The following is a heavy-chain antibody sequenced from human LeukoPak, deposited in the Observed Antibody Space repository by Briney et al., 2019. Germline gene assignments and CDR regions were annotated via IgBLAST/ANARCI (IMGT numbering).Heavy chain of an antibody. V-gene: IGHV4-4*07. CDR3: ASRAAAGYYYMDV. D-gene: IGHD6-13*01. Sequence: SETLPLTCTVSGGSISSYYWSWIRQPAGKGLEWIGRIYTSGSTNYNPSLKSRVTMSVDTSKNQFSLKLSSVTAADTAVYYCASRAAAGYYYMDVWGKGTTVTVSS. CDR1: GGSISSYY. CDR2: IYTSGST. J-gene: IGHJ6*03.